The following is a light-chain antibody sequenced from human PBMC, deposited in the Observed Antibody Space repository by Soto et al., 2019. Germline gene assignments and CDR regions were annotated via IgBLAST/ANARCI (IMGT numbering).Light chain of an antibody. CDR2: DAS. V-gene: IGKV1-5*01. Sequence: DIHMTQSRSSLSASVLDIVTITCRASQSISSWLAWYQQKPGKAPKLLIYDASSLESGVPSRFSGSGSGTEFTLTISSLQPDDFATYYCQQYNSYPITFGQGTRLE. J-gene: IGKJ5*01. CDR1: QSISSW. CDR3: QQYNSYPIT.